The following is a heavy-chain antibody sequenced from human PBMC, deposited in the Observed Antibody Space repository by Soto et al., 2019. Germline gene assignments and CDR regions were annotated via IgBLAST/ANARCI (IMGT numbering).Heavy chain of an antibody. V-gene: IGHV3-30-3*01. CDR1: GFTFSSYA. D-gene: IGHD2-15*01. Sequence: GSLGLSCAASGFTFSSYAMHWVRQAPGKGLEWVAVISYDGSNKYYADSVKGRFTISRDNSKNTLYLQMNSLRAEDTAVYYCERDRGYCSGGSCSENWFDPWGQGTLVTVSS. CDR3: ERDRGYCSGGSCSENWFDP. J-gene: IGHJ5*02. CDR2: ISYDGSNK.